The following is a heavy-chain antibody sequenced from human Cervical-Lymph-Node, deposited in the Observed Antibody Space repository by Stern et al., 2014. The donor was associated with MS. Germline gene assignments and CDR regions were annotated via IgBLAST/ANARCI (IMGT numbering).Heavy chain of an antibody. D-gene: IGHD1-1*01. V-gene: IGHV3-21*01. CDR1: GFTFSSYS. J-gene: IGHJ3*02. CDR3: ARDLGAGTTAFDI. Sequence: ELQLVESGGGLVKPGGSLRLSCAASGFTFSSYSMNWVRQAPGKGLEWDSSISSSSSYIYYADSVKGRFTISRDNAKNSLYLQVNSLRAEDTAVYYCARDLGAGTTAFDIWGQGTMVTVSS. CDR2: ISSSSSYI.